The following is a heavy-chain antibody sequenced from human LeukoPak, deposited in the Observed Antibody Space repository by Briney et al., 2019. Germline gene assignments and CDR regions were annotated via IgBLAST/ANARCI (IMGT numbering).Heavy chain of an antibody. CDR1: GFTSSSYS. Sequence: GGSLRLSCAASGFTSSSYSMNWVRQAPGKGLEWVSYISSRSSTIYYVDSVKGRFTISRDNAKNSLYLQMNSLRAEDTAVYYCAAQLRAIGFDPWGQGTLVTVSS. D-gene: IGHD2-21*01. J-gene: IGHJ5*02. V-gene: IGHV3-48*01. CDR2: ISSRSSTI. CDR3: AAQLRAIGFDP.